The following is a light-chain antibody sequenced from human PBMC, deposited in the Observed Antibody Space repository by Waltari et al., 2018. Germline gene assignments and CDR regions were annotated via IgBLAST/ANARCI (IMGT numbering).Light chain of an antibody. Sequence: QSVLTQPPSVSAAPGQRVTISCSGGSSNIGNNYVSWNRQFPGTAPKLPIYENTARPSGIPGRFSGSKSGTSATLDITGLQAGDEADYYCGTWDSSLSGAVFGGGTHLTVL. CDR1: SSNIGNNY. J-gene: IGLJ7*01. V-gene: IGLV1-51*02. CDR3: GTWDSSLSGAV. CDR2: ENT.